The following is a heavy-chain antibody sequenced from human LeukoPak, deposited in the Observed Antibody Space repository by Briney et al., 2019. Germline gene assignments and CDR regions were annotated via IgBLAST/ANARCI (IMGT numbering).Heavy chain of an antibody. V-gene: IGHV1-8*02. CDR2: MNPNSGNT. J-gene: IGHJ4*02. D-gene: IGHD3-22*01. Sequence: ASVKVSCKASGYTFTGYYMHWVRQAPGQGLEWMGWMNPNSGNTGYAQKFQGRVTMTRNTSISTAYMELSSLRSEDTAVYYCARAKPRKVVVITNRYYFDYWGQGTLVTVSS. CDR1: GYTFTGYY. CDR3: ARAKPRKVVVITNRYYFDY.